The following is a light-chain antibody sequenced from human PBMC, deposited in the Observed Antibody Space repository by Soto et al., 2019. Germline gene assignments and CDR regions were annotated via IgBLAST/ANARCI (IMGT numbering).Light chain of an antibody. CDR1: SSNIGAGYD. CDR2: GNS. V-gene: IGLV1-40*01. J-gene: IGLJ1*01. Sequence: QPVLTQPPSVSGAPGQRVTISCTGSSSNIGAGYDVHWYQQLPATAPKLLIYGNSNRPSGVPDRFSGSKSGTSASLAITGLQAEDEAEYYCQSYDSSLSTYVFGTGTKLTVL. CDR3: QSYDSSLSTYV.